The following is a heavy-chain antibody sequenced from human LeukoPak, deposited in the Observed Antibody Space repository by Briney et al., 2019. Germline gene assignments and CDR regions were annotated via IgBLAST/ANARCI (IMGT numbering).Heavy chain of an antibody. CDR1: GGSISSSSYY. D-gene: IGHD3-9*01. Sequence: SETPSLTCTVSGGSISSSSYYWGWIRQPPGKGLEWIGSIYYSGSTYYNPSLKSRVTISVDTSKNQFSLKLSSVTAADTAVYYCARSRPSYYDILTGYYDFDYWGQGALVTVSS. J-gene: IGHJ4*02. CDR3: ARSRPSYYDILTGYYDFDY. V-gene: IGHV4-39*01. CDR2: IYYSGST.